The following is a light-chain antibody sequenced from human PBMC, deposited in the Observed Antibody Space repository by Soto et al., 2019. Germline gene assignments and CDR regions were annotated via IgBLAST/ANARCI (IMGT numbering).Light chain of an antibody. J-gene: IGKJ4*01. Sequence: EIVLTQSPTTLSLSPFSTAILSCRASQSVGNHLAWSPPPAGPSPLLLLYDASNRATGVPARFSGRGSATYFTLTISSLEPEDFALYYCQQYGNSPLTFGGGTKVDIK. CDR2: DAS. CDR3: QQYGNSPLT. CDR1: QSVGNH. V-gene: IGKV3-11*01.